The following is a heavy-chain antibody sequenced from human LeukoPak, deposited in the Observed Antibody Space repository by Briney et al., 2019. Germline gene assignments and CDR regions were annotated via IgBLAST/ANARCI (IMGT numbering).Heavy chain of an antibody. J-gene: IGHJ6*02. V-gene: IGHV1-69*01. CDR1: GGTFSSYA. Sequence: ASVKVSCKASGGTFSSYAISWVRQAPGQGLEWMGGIIPIFGTANCAQKFQGRVTITADESTSTAYMELSSLRSEDTAVYYCASIGADTMVRGVITPGDYYYGMDVWGQGTTVTVSS. D-gene: IGHD3-10*01. CDR3: ASIGADTMVRGVITPGDYYYGMDV. CDR2: IIPIFGTA.